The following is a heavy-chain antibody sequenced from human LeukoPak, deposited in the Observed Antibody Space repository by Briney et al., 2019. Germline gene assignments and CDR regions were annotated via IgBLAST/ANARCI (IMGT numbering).Heavy chain of an antibody. CDR1: GFTFSSYV. Sequence: PGRSLRLSCAASGFTFSSYVMHWVRQAPGKGLEWVAVISYDGSNKYYADSVKGRFTIPRDNSKNTLYLQMNSLRAEDTAVYYCARGQNPPPRYDSSGYPPYYYYYGMDVWGQGTTVTVSS. CDR2: ISYDGSNK. CDR3: ARGQNPPPRYDSSGYPPYYYYYGMDV. J-gene: IGHJ6*02. D-gene: IGHD3-22*01. V-gene: IGHV3-30*04.